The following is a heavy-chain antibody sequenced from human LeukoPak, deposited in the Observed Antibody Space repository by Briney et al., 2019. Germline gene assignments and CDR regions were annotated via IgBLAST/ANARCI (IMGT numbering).Heavy chain of an antibody. CDR1: GFTFSNFG. D-gene: IGHD2-15*01. V-gene: IGHV3-48*04. J-gene: IGHJ4*02. Sequence: PGGSLRLSCEASGFTFSNFGMHWVRQAPGKGLEWISYISSTGNTIYYVDSVQGRFTISRDNAKNSLYLQMNSLRAEETAVYYCARGRYCSGHNCYFDYWGQGTLVTVSS. CDR3: ARGRYCSGHNCYFDY. CDR2: ISSTGNTI.